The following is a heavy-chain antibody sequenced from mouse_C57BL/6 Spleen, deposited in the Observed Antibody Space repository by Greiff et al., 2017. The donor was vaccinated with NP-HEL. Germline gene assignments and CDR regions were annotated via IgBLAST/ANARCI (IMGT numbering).Heavy chain of an antibody. D-gene: IGHD2-4*01. Sequence: EVQRVESGPVLVKPGASVKMSCKASGYTFTDYYMNWVKQSHGKSLEWIGVINPYNGGTSYNQKFKGKATLTVDKSSSTAYMELNSLTSEDSAVYYCARFRYDYDGYYFDYWGQGTTLTVSS. V-gene: IGHV1-19*01. CDR2: INPYNGGT. CDR3: ARFRYDYDGYYFDY. J-gene: IGHJ2*01. CDR1: GYTFTDYY.